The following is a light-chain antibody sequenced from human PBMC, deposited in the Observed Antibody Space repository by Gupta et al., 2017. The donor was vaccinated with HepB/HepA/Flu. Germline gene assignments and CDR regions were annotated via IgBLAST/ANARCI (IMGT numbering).Light chain of an antibody. J-gene: IGLJ2*01. CDR2: EFS. V-gene: IGLV2-23*02. Sequence: QCALTYAAPVSGSPGQSVTISCTGTSSDVGSYNLVSWYHQHPSKAPPLMFYEFSKRPSGVSQRFSGPKSGNTSSLTISGLQAEDEGDYYCCSYAGSSTVVFGGGTKLTVL. CDR3: CSYAGSSTVV. CDR1: SSDVGSYNL.